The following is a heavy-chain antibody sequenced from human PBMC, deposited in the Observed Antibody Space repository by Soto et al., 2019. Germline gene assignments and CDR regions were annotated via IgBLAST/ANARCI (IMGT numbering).Heavy chain of an antibody. CDR2: IDHSGYT. CDR3: ARVRDWFDT. V-gene: IGHV4-34*01. Sequence: SETLSLTCAVYGGSFSGYYWNWIRQPPGKGLEWIGEIDHSGYTNYNPSLKSRVTISVDTSKNQFSLRLTSVTAADTAVYYCARVRDWFDTWGQGTLVTVSS. D-gene: IGHD3-3*01. J-gene: IGHJ5*02. CDR1: GGSFSGYY.